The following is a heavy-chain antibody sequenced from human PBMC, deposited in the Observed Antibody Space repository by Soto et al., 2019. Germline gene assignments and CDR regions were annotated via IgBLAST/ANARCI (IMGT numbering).Heavy chain of an antibody. CDR3: AKSPMIAVAGTFFDY. J-gene: IGHJ4*02. CDR1: GFTFSSYA. D-gene: IGHD6-19*01. Sequence: GGSLRLSCAASGFTFSSYAMSWVRQAPGRGLEWVSAISGSGGSTYYADSVKGRFTISRDNSKNTLYLQMNSLRAEDTAVYYCAKSPMIAVAGTFFDYWGQGTLVTVSS. CDR2: ISGSGGST. V-gene: IGHV3-23*01.